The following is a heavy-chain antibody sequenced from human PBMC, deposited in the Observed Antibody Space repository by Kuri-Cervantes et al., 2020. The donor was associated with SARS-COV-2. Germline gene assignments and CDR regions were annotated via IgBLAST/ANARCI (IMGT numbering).Heavy chain of an antibody. Sequence: GESLKISCAASGFTFSSYEMNWVRQAPGKGLEWVAFIRYDGSNKYYADSVKGRFTISRDNSKNTLYLQMNSLRAEDTAVYYCAKGLGASSDYYYYYYIDVWGKGTTVTVSS. CDR2: IRYDGSNK. CDR1: GFTFSSYE. D-gene: IGHD1-26*01. V-gene: IGHV3-30*02. J-gene: IGHJ6*03. CDR3: AKGLGASSDYYYYYYIDV.